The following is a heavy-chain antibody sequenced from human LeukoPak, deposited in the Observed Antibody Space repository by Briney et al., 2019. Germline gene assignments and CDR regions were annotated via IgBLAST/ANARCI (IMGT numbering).Heavy chain of an antibody. D-gene: IGHD2-21*02. CDR3: ATGLGVRGVTLDY. CDR2: FDPEDGET. J-gene: IGHJ4*02. V-gene: IGHV1-24*01. CDR1: GYTLTELS. Sequence: ASVKVSCKVSGYTLTELSMHWVRQAPGKGLEWMGGFDPEDGETIYAQKFQGRVTMTGDTSTDTAYMELSSLRSEDTAVYYCATGLGVRGVTLDYWGQGTLVTVSS.